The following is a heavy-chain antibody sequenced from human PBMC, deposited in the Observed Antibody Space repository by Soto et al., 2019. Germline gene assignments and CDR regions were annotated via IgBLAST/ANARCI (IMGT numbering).Heavy chain of an antibody. CDR3: AREIAARPGFYYYCGMDV. J-gene: IGHJ6*02. D-gene: IGHD6-6*01. Sequence: QVQLVESGGGVVQPGRSLRLSCAASGFTFSSYGMHWVRQAPGKGLEWVAVIWYDGSNKYYADSVKGRFTISRDNSKNTLYLQMNSLRAEDTAVYYCAREIAARPGFYYYCGMDVWGQGTTVTVSS. V-gene: IGHV3-33*01. CDR1: GFTFSSYG. CDR2: IWYDGSNK.